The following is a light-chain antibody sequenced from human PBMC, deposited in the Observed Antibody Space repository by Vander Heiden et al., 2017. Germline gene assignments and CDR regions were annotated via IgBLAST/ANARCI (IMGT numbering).Light chain of an antibody. CDR1: QNVGSN. J-gene: IGKJ3*01. CDR2: GTS. CDR3: QQYQNFVS. Sequence: EIAMTQSPDTLSVSPGETATLSCRASQNVGSNLAWYQQIRGQPPRLLIYGTSTRATGLPARFSGSGSGTDFTLTIAYRRSEDAAVYYGQQYQNFVSFGHGTKVEIK. V-gene: IGKV3-15*01.